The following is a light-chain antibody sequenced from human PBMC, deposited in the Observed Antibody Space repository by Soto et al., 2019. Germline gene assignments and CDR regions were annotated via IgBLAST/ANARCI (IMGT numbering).Light chain of an antibody. Sequence: QSVLAQPPSASGSPGQSVTISCTGTSSDVGAYNYVSWYQQHPGKAPKLMIYEVSKRPSGAPDRFSGSKSGNTASLTVSGLQAEDEADYYCSSYAGSNNFVFGTGTKVTVL. CDR3: SSYAGSNNFV. J-gene: IGLJ1*01. V-gene: IGLV2-8*01. CDR1: SSDVGAYNY. CDR2: EVS.